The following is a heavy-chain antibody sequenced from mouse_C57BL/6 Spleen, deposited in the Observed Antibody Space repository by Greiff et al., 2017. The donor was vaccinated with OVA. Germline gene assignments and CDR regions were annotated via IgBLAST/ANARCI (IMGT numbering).Heavy chain of an antibody. Sequence: EVKLEESGGGLVQPGGSMKLSCVASGFTFSNYWMNWVRQSPEKGLEWVAQIRLKSDNYATHYAESVKGRFTISRDDSKSSVYLQMNNLRAEDTGIYYCTGQPPITTVVQYYFDYWGQGTTLTVSS. CDR1: GFTFSNYW. J-gene: IGHJ2*01. CDR2: IRLKSDNYAT. V-gene: IGHV6-3*01. D-gene: IGHD1-1*01. CDR3: TGQPPITTVVQYYFDY.